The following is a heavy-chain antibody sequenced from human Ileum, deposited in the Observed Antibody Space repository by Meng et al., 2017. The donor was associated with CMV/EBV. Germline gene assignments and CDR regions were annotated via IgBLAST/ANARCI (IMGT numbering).Heavy chain of an antibody. CDR1: RGSISSGDYS. CDR2: IYYSGST. D-gene: IGHD3-22*01. Sequence: QQPGPCLVTPTHTLSLTYTVSRGSISSGDYSWTWIRQSPGKGLEWIGYIYYSGSTYYNPSLKSRLIISVDTSKNQFSLKLSSVTAADTAVYFCARGVNYYPISGYKYYDQWGQGTLVTVSS. V-gene: IGHV4-30-4*08. CDR3: ARGVNYYPISGYKYYDQ. J-gene: IGHJ4*02.